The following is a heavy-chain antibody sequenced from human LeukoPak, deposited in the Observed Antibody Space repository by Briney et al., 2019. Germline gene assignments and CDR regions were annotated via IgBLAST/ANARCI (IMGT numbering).Heavy chain of an antibody. Sequence: SETLSLTCTVYGGSFSAYFWSWIRQPPGKGLEWIGEIDNRGSTAYNQSLTSRVTISIDTSKNQFSLKLTSVTAADTAVYYCARDGADSYDWGQGTLVTVSS. J-gene: IGHJ4*02. CDR3: ARDGADSYD. D-gene: IGHD5-18*01. CDR1: GGSFSAYF. V-gene: IGHV4-34*01. CDR2: IDNRGST.